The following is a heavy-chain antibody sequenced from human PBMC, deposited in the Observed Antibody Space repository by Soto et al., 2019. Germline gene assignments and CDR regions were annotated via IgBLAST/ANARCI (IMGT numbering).Heavy chain of an antibody. CDR2: IYWDDDK. D-gene: IGHD3-3*01. J-gene: IGHJ3*02. CDR3: AHRPSPLRRFLDAFDI. V-gene: IGHV2-5*02. CDR1: GFSLSTSGVG. Sequence: SGPTLVNPTQTLTLTCTFSGFSLSTSGVGVGWIRQPPGKALEWLALIYWDDDKRYSPSLKSRLTITKDTSKNQVVLTMTNMDPVDTATYYCAHRPSPLRRFLDAFDISSQGTMVTVSS.